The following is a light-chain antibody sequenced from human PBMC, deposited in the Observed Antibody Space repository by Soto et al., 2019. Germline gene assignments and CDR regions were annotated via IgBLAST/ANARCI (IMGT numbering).Light chain of an antibody. V-gene: IGKV3-20*01. CDR3: QQYGSSPPLYT. J-gene: IGKJ2*01. CDR2: GAS. CDR1: QSVSSSY. Sequence: EIVLTQSPGTLSLSPWERATLSCRASQSVSSSYLAWYQQKPGQDPRLLIYGASSRATGIPDRFSGSGSGTDFTLTISRLEPEDFAVYYCQQYGSSPPLYTFGQGTKLEIK.